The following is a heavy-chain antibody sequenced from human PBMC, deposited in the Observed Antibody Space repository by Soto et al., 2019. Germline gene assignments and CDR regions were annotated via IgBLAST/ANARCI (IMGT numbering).Heavy chain of an antibody. D-gene: IGHD2-15*01. CDR1: GFSLSSTRMA. V-gene: IGHV2-5*02. J-gene: IGHJ4*02. CDR2: IYCDDDK. Sequence: QITLKESGPTLVKPTQTLTLTCTFSGFSLSSTRMAVGWIRQPPGKALEWLALIYCDDDKRYRPFLKSMLTITKDTSKNQVVLKMSNIDPVDTARYYCAQIVWAALGYYFDYWGQGTLVTVSS. CDR3: AQIVWAALGYYFDY.